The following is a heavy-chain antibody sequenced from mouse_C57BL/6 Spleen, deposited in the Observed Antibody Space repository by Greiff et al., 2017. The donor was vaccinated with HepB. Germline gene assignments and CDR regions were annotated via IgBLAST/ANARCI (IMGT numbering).Heavy chain of an antibody. CDR3: AKDYYGSSYYYAMDY. Sequence: QVQLQQPGAELVKPGASVKMSCKASGYTFTSYWITWVKQRPGQGLEWIGDIYPGSGSTNYTEKFKSKATLTVDTSSSTAYMQRSSLTSEDSAVYYCAKDYYGSSYYYAMDYWGQGTSVTVSS. D-gene: IGHD1-1*01. V-gene: IGHV1-55*01. CDR1: GYTFTSYW. CDR2: IYPGSGST. J-gene: IGHJ4*01.